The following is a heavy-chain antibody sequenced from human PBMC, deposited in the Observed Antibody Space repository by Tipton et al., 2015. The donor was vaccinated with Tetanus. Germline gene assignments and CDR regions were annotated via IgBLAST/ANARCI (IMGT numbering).Heavy chain of an antibody. CDR3: AKDPASRGWFDP. Sequence: SLRLSCVASGFTFSMFSMNWVRQAPGKGLEWVSGISVRGSHTYYADPVKGRFSISRDNSKNTVYLQMNSLRDEDTAVYYCAKDPASRGWFDPWGQGTLVSVSS. CDR2: ISVRGSHT. CDR1: GFTFSMFS. V-gene: IGHV3-23*01. J-gene: IGHJ5*02.